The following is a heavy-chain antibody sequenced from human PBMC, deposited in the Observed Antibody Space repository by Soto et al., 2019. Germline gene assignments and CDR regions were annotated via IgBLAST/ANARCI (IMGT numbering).Heavy chain of an antibody. CDR1: CSSIPCGASS. V-gene: IGHV4-30-2*01. D-gene: IGHD5-12*01. J-gene: IGHJ4*02. CDR3: ARRHSGYYFDY. CDR2: IYYGGNT. Sequence: SETLSLTDADYCSSIPCGASSWNWIRQPPGKGLEWIGYIYYGGNTYYNPSLQSRVTMSVDRSRNQFSLKLNSVTAADTAVYFCARRHSGYYFDYWGQGTLVTVS.